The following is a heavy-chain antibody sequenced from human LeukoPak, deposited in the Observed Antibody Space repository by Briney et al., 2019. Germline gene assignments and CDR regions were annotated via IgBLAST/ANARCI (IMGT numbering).Heavy chain of an antibody. CDR1: GYSISSGYY. Sequence: SETLSLTCTVSGYSISSGYYWGWIRQPPGKGLEWIGSIYHSGSSYYNPSLKSRVTMSVDTSKNQFSLNLKSVTAADTAIYYCARGPPPDFDCWGQGTLVTVSS. CDR2: IYHSGSS. CDR3: ARGPPPDFDC. J-gene: IGHJ4*02. V-gene: IGHV4-38-2*02.